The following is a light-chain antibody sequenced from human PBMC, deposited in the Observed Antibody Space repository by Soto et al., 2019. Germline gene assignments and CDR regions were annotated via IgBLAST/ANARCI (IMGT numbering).Light chain of an antibody. J-gene: IGKJ1*01. V-gene: IGKV1-5*01. Sequence: DIEMSQSPSSLSASVGDRVTITCRASQSLNRWLAWYQQKPGKAPKLLIYDASSLQSGVPSRFSGSASGTDFTLTISSLQPEDFATYYCLQDYSYPWTFGQGTKVDIK. CDR1: QSLNRW. CDR3: LQDYSYPWT. CDR2: DAS.